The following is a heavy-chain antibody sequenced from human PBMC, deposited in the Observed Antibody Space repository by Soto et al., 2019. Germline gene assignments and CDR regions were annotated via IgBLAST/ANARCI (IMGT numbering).Heavy chain of an antibody. Sequence: GGSLRLSCAVSGFTFSDYGMHWVRQAPGKGLEWVALIWHDGRKTYYADSVKGRFTISRDNSKNTMYLQMNSLRDEDTAVYYCARDRPPLPGGDHNWFDPWGQGTLVTVSS. CDR1: GFTFSDYG. CDR2: IWHDGRKT. CDR3: ARDRPPLPGGDHNWFDP. J-gene: IGHJ5*02. V-gene: IGHV3-33*01. D-gene: IGHD3-16*01.